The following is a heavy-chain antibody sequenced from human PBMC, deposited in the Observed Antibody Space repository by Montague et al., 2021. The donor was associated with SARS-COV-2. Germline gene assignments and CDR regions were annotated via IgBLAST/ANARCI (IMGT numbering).Heavy chain of an antibody. CDR3: ARDGSFRFGILIVPGHYYYGMDV. J-gene: IGHJ6*02. CDR1: GGSISSSSYY. D-gene: IGHD3-9*01. V-gene: IGHV4-39*07. CDR2: IYYSGST. Sequence: SETLSLTCTVSGGSISSSSYYWGWIRQPPGKGLEWIGSIYYSGSTYYNPSLKSRVTISVDTSKNQFSLKLSSVAAADTAVYYCARDGSFRFGILIVPGHYYYGMDVWGQGTTVTVSS.